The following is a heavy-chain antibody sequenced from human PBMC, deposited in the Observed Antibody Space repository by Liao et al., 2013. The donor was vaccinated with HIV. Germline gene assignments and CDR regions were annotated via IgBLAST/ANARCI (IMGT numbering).Heavy chain of an antibody. CDR3: ARDKGRSWPFDAFDI. D-gene: IGHD6-13*01. V-gene: IGHV4-39*07. Sequence: QLQLRESGPGLVKPSETLSLTCTVAGGSLSSPPYYWGWIRQPPGEGLEWIGSIYSSGSTYYNPSLKSRVTISVDTSKNQFSLKLSSVTAADTAVYYCARDKGRSWPFDAFDIWGQGTMVTVSS. CDR1: GGSLSSPPYY. CDR2: IYSSGST. J-gene: IGHJ3*02.